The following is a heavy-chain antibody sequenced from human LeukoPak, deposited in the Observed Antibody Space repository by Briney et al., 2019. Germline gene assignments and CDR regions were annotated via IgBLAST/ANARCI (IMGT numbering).Heavy chain of an antibody. CDR1: GGTFSSYA. CDR2: IIPIFGTA. V-gene: IGHV1-69*13. Sequence: ASVKVSCKASGGTFSSYAISWVRQAPGQGLEWMGGIIPIFGTANYAQKFQGRVTITADESTSAAYMELSSLRSEDTAVYYCAGITIFGVVMKKYYFDYWGQGTLVTVSS. J-gene: IGHJ4*02. D-gene: IGHD3-3*01. CDR3: AGITIFGVVMKKYYFDY.